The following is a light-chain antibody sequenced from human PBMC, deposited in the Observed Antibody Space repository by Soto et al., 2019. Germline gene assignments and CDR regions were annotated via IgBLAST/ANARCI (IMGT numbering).Light chain of an antibody. CDR3: SSYTGSSTPLV. CDR2: DVS. Sequence: ALTQPASVSGSPGQSITISCTGTSSDVGGYNYVSWYQQHPGKAPKLMIYDVSNRPSGVSNRFSGSKSGNTASLTISGLQAEDEADYYCSSYTGSSTPLVFGGGTKLTVL. J-gene: IGLJ2*01. CDR1: SSDVGGYNY. V-gene: IGLV2-14*01.